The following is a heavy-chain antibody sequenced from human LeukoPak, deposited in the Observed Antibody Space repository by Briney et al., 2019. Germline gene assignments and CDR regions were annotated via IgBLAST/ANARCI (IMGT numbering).Heavy chain of an antibody. CDR3: GKEGGA. CDR1: GFTFSSYA. Sequence: GGSLRLSCAASGFTFSSYAMTWVRQAPGKGPEWVSAIGGRGGSTYYADSVGGRFTISRDNSKDMVYLQMNSLKVEDTATYYCGKEGGAWGQGTKVTVSS. CDR2: IGGRGGST. V-gene: IGHV3-23*01. D-gene: IGHD3-16*01. J-gene: IGHJ5*02.